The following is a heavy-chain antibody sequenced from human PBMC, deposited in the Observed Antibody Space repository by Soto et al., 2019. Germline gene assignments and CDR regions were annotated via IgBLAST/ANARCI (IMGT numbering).Heavy chain of an antibody. V-gene: IGHV4-39*06. CDR3: ARAGVATIYPGNNWFDP. J-gene: IGHJ5*02. CDR1: GGSISSSTYY. D-gene: IGHD5-12*01. Sequence: PSETLSLTCTVSGGSISSSTYYWGWMRQPPGKGLEWIASFFIGGNTYYNPSLKSRVTISVDTSKNQFPLNLSSVTAAGTAMYYCARAGVATIYPGNNWFDPWGQGTLVTVSS. CDR2: FFIGGNT.